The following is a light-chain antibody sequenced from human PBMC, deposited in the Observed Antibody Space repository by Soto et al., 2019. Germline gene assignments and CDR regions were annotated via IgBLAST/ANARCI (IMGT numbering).Light chain of an antibody. V-gene: IGLV2-14*01. CDR1: SSDVGGYNF. Sequence: QSALTQPASVSGSPGQSITIYCTGTSSDVGGYNFVSWYQQPPNKAPKLVIYEVANRPSGVSNRFSGSKSGNTASLTISGLQAEDEGTYYCSSYTSITTLVFGGGTQLTVL. J-gene: IGLJ3*02. CDR2: EVA. CDR3: SSYTSITTLV.